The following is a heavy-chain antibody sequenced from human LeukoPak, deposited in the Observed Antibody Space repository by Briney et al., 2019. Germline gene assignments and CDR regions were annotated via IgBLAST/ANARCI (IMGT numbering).Heavy chain of an antibody. CDR3: ARGGYYGSGSSYYYYYMDV. Sequence: ASVKVSCKASGYTFTSYYMHWVRQAPGQRLEWMGWINAGNGNTKYSQEFQGRVTITRDTSASTAYMELSSLRSEDMAVYYCARGGYYGSGSSYYYYYMDVWGKGTTVTVSS. CDR2: INAGNGNT. D-gene: IGHD3-10*01. V-gene: IGHV1-3*03. J-gene: IGHJ6*03. CDR1: GYTFTSYY.